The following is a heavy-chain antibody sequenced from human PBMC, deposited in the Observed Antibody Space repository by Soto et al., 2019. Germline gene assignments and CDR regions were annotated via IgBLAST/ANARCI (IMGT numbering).Heavy chain of an antibody. CDR3: VKDMSYYGSGGQAFDY. Sequence: QVQLVESGGGVVQPGRSLRLSCAASGFTFSTYGMHWVRQAPGKGLEWVAVISYDGSNKYHADSVKGRFTISRDNSKNTLFLQMNSLRAEDTAVYYCVKDMSYYGSGGQAFDYWGQGTLVTVSS. CDR2: ISYDGSNK. V-gene: IGHV3-30*18. D-gene: IGHD3-10*01. CDR1: GFTFSTYG. J-gene: IGHJ4*02.